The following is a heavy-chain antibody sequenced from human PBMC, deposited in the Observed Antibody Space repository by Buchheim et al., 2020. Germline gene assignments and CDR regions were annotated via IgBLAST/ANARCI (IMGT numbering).Heavy chain of an antibody. Sequence: QVQLVQSGAEVKKPGASVKVSCKASGYSFTSYYMHWVRQAPGQGLEWMGIINPSAGSTSYAQKFQGRVTMTRDTSTSTDYMDLSSLRSEDTAVYYCARDRSDFWSSYYSVVRRPNYYYYMDVWGKGTT. CDR1: GYSFTSYY. V-gene: IGHV1-46*01. CDR3: ARDRSDFWSSYYSVVRRPNYYYYMDV. D-gene: IGHD3-3*01. CDR2: INPSAGST. J-gene: IGHJ6*03.